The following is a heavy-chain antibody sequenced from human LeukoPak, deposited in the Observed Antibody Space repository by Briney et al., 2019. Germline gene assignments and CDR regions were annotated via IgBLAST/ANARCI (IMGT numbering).Heavy chain of an antibody. Sequence: NPSETLSLTCAVYGGSFSDYYWSWIRQPPGKGLEWIGEINHSGSTNYNPSLKSRVTISVDTSKNQFSLKLSSVTAADTAVYSCARGRGGYLNNVIDVWGKGTTVIVSS. J-gene: IGHJ6*03. CDR3: ARGRGGYLNNVIDV. V-gene: IGHV4-34*01. D-gene: IGHD3-16*01. CDR2: INHSGST. CDR1: GGSFSDYY.